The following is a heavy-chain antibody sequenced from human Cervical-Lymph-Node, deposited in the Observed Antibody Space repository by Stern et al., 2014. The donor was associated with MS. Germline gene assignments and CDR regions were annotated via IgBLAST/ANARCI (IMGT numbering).Heavy chain of an antibody. V-gene: IGHV1-46*01. Sequence: QDQLVQSGAQVKKPGASVKVSCKGSGYTFIRYYIHWVRQAPGQGLEWMGIVNANGGSTRNGQKLQGGVTMASDTSTSTVSMELSSLRSEDTAVYYCATLYDSSGNYGMEVWGQGTTVIVSS. J-gene: IGHJ6*02. CDR2: VNANGGST. CDR1: GYTFIRYY. CDR3: ATLYDSSGNYGMEV. D-gene: IGHD5/OR15-5a*01.